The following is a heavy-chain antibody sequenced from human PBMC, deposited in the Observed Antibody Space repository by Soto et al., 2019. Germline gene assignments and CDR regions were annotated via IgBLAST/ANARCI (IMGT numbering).Heavy chain of an antibody. CDR3: ARGPPPYRNQYYFDY. CDR2: IYYSGST. Sequence: SETLSLTCTVSGGSISSSSYYWGWIRQPPGKGLEWIGSIYYSGSTYYNPSLKSRVTISVDTSKNQFSLKLSSVTAADTAVYYCARGPPPYRNQYYFDYWGQGTLVTVSS. J-gene: IGHJ4*02. CDR1: GGSISSSSYY. D-gene: IGHD1-26*01. V-gene: IGHV4-39*01.